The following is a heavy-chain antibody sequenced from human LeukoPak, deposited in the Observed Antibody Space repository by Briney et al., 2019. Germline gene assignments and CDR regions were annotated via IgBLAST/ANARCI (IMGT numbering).Heavy chain of an antibody. CDR3: ARSGLGLVTTTD. V-gene: IGHV3-30-3*01. J-gene: IGHJ4*02. Sequence: GGSLRLSCAASGFTFSSYAMHWVRQAPGKGLEWVAVISYDGSNKYYADFVKGRFTISRDNSKNTLYLQMNSLRAEDTAVYYCARSGLGLVTTTDWGQGTLVTVSS. D-gene: IGHD3-22*01. CDR2: ISYDGSNK. CDR1: GFTFSSYA.